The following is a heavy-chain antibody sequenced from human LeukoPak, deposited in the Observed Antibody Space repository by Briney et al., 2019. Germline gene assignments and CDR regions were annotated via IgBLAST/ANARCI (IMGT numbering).Heavy chain of an antibody. V-gene: IGHV4-4*09. CDR1: GGSISSYY. J-gene: IGHJ6*03. CDR2: IYTSGST. D-gene: IGHD5-18*01. Sequence: SETLSLTCTVSGGSISSYYWSWIRQPPGKGLEWIGYIYTSGSTNYNPSLKSRVTISVDTSKNQFSLKLSSVTAADTAVYYCARQIQLWNYYYYYYYMDVWSKGTTVTGS. CDR3: ARQIQLWNYYYYYYYMDV.